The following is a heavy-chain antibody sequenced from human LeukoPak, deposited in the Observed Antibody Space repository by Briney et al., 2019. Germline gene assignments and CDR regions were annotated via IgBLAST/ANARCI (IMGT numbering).Heavy chain of an antibody. CDR2: MKWDGGST. CDR1: GFTLDDYG. J-gene: IGHJ5*02. CDR3: ARGEYSSSWLIDP. Sequence: GGSLRLSCAAYGFTLDDYGMSWVRPAPGKGREWVSGMKWDGGSTGYADSVKGRFTISRDNAKSSLYLQMNSLRAEDTALYHCARGEYSSSWLIDPWGQGTLVTVSP. V-gene: IGHV3-20*01. D-gene: IGHD6-13*01.